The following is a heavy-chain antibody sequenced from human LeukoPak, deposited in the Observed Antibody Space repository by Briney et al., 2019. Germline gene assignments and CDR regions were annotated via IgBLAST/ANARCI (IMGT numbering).Heavy chain of an antibody. CDR2: IIPIFGTA. CDR3: ARDRVGYCSSTSCYHFDY. CDR1: GGTFSSYA. J-gene: IGHJ4*02. V-gene: IGHV1-69*06. D-gene: IGHD2-2*01. Sequence: GASVTVSFKASGGTFSSYAISWVRQAPGQGLEWMGGIIPIFGTANYAQKFQGRVTITADKSTSTAYMELSSLRSEDTAVYYCARDRVGYCSSTSCYHFDYWGQGTLVTVSS.